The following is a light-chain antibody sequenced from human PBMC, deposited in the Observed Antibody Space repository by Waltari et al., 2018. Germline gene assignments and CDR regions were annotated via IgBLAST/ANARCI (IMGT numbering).Light chain of an antibody. Sequence: QQTERGPRYCMKVYSDGSHSKGDEIPERFSGSSSGAVRYLTISSVQSGDEADYFCQTGGHGTWVFGGGTKLTVL. V-gene: IGLV4-69*01. CDR2: VYSDGSH. CDR3: QTGGHGTWV. J-gene: IGLJ3*02.